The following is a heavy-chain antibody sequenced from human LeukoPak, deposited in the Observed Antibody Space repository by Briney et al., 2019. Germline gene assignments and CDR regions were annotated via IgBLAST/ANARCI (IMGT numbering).Heavy chain of an antibody. CDR3: ARQRGRYDILTGYTNWFDP. CDR2: IYPGDSDT. V-gene: IGHV5-51*01. J-gene: IGHJ5*02. Sequence: GESLKISCKGSGYMFSSFWIGWVRQMPGKGLEWMGIIYPGDSDTRYSPSFQGQVTISADKSISTAYLQWSSLKASDTAMYYCARQRGRYDILTGYTNWFDPWGQGTLVTVSS. CDR1: GYMFSSFW. D-gene: IGHD3-9*01.